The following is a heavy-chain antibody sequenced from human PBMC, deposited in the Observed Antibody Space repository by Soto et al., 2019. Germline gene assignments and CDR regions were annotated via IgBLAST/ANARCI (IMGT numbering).Heavy chain of an antibody. D-gene: IGHD3-22*01. CDR3: ARDPMYYYDSSGYFDY. J-gene: IGHJ4*02. V-gene: IGHV3-48*02. CDR2: ISSSSSTI. Sequence: GGSLRLSCAASGFTFSSYSMNWVRQAPGKGLEWVSHISSSSSTIYYADSVKGRFTISRDNAKNSLYLQMNSLRDEDTAVYYCARDPMYYYDSSGYFDYWGQGTLVTVSS. CDR1: GFTFSSYS.